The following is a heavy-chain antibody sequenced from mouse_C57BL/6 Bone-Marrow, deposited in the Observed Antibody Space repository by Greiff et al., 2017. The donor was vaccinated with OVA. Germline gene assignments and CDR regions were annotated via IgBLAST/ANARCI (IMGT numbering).Heavy chain of an antibody. Sequence: EVQGVESGGGLVQPKGSLKLSCAASGFSFNTYAMNWVRQAPGKGLEWVARIRSKSNNYATYYADSVKDRFTISRDDSESMLYLQMNNLKTEDTAMYYCVRRTSYGRYAMDYWGQGTSVTVSS. J-gene: IGHJ4*01. CDR3: VRRTSYGRYAMDY. CDR2: IRSKSNNYAT. D-gene: IGHD2-10*01. CDR1: GFSFNTYA. V-gene: IGHV10-1*01.